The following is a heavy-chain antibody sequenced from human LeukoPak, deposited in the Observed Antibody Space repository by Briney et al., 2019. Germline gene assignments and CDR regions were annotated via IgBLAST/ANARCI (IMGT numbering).Heavy chain of an antibody. J-gene: IGHJ4*02. CDR2: IYPGVSDT. V-gene: IGHV5-51*01. CDR3: ARGYDFWSGYLQSNFDY. Sequence: GESLKISCKGSGYSFTSYWIGWVRQMPGKGLEWMGIIYPGVSDTRYSPSFQGQVTISADKSISTAYLQWSSLKASDTAMYYCARGYDFWSGYLQSNFDYWGQGTLVTVSS. D-gene: IGHD3-3*01. CDR1: GYSFTSYW.